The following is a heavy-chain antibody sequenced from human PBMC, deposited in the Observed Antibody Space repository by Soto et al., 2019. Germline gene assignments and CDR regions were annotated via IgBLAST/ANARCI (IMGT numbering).Heavy chain of an antibody. CDR1: GVTFRSYW. CDR2: IKEDGSEK. CDR3: GRGYARCDY. V-gene: IGHV3-7*03. Sequence: GGSLGVSCMASGVTFRSYWMIWVRQAPGKGPEWVANIKEDGSEKYYVDSVKGRFTISRDNVKNSLYLQMNSLRAEDTAVYYCGRGYARCDYWGQGTLVTVSS. J-gene: IGHJ4*02. D-gene: IGHD2-15*01.